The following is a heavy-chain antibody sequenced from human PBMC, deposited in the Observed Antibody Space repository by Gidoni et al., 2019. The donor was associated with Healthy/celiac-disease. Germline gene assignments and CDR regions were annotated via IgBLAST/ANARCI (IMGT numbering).Heavy chain of an antibody. V-gene: IGHV1-46*01. CDR2: INPSGGST. CDR3: ARVPWGVYSSGVPYGMDV. CDR1: GYTFTSYY. D-gene: IGHD5-18*01. J-gene: IGHJ6*02. Sequence: QVQLVQSGAEVKKPGASVKVSCKASGYTFTSYYMHWVRQAPGQGLEWMGIINPSGGSTSYAQKFQGRVTMTRDTSTSTVYMELSGLRSEDTAVYYCARVPWGVYSSGVPYGMDVWGQGTTVTVSS.